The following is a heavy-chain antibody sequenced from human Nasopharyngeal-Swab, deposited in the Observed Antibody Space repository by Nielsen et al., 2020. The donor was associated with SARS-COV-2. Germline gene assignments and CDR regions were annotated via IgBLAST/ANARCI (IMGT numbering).Heavy chain of an antibody. CDR3: ARGGGWYVGAPYYFDY. D-gene: IGHD6-19*01. CDR2: INTNTGNP. CDR1: GYTFTSYA. J-gene: IGHJ4*02. Sequence: ASVKVSCKASGYTFTSYAMNWVRQAPGQGLEWMGWINTNTGNPTYAQGFTGRFVFPLDTSVSTAYLQISSLKAEDTAVYYCARGGGWYVGAPYYFDYWGQGTLVTVSS. V-gene: IGHV7-4-1*02.